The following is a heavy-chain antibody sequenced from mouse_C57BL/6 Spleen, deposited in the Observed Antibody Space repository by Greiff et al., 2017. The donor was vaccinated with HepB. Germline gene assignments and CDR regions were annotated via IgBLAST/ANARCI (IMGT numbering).Heavy chain of an antibody. CDR2: IYPGSGST. J-gene: IGHJ1*03. CDR3: ARRTYFDV. CDR1: GYTFTSYW. Sequence: QVQLKQPGAELVKPGASVKMSCKASGYTFTSYWITWVKQRPGQGLEWIGEIYPGSGSTNYNEKFKSKATLTADTSSSTAYMQLSSLTSEDSAAYYCARRTYFDVWGTGTTVTVSS. V-gene: IGHV1-55*01.